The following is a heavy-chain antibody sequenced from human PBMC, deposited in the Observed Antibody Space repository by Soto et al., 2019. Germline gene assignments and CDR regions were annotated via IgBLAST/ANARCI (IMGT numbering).Heavy chain of an antibody. CDR3: ARGTFGELSAFGY. Sequence: PSETLSLTCTVSGGSISSYYWSWIRQPPGKGLEWIGYIYCSGNTKYNPSLKSRVTISVDTSKNQFSLKLNSVTAADTAVYYCARGTFGELSAFGYWGQGILVTAPQ. J-gene: IGHJ4*02. CDR1: GGSISSYY. CDR2: IYCSGNT. V-gene: IGHV4-59*01. D-gene: IGHD3-10*01.